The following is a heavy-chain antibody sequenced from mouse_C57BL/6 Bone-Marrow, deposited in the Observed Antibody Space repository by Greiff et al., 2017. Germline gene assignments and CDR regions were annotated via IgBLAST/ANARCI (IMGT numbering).Heavy chain of an antibody. V-gene: IGHV1-15*01. J-gene: IGHJ2*01. D-gene: IGHD2-4*01. CDR3: TRSGYDYDPFY. Sequence: VQLQQSGAELVRPGASVTLSCKASGYTFTDYEMHWVKQTPVHGLEWIGAIDPETGGTAYNQKFKGKAILTADKSSSTAYMELRSLTSEDSAVYYCTRSGYDYDPFYWCQGTTLTVSS. CDR1: GYTFTDYE. CDR2: IDPETGGT.